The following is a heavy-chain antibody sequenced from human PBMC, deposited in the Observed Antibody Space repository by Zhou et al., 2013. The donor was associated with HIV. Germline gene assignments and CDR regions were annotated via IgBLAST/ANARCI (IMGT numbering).Heavy chain of an antibody. CDR3: ATTGYSSSWYEIEYFQH. CDR2: LDPEDDET. D-gene: IGHD6-13*01. J-gene: IGHJ1*01. V-gene: IGHV1-69-2*01. Sequence: EVQLVQSGAEVKKPGATVKISCKLSGYTFTDYSIHWVQQAPGKGLEWMGLLDPEDDETLYAEKFQGRVTITADTSTDTTYMELSSLRSEDTAVYYCATTGYSSSWYEIEYFQHWGQGTLVTVSS. CDR1: GYTFTDYS.